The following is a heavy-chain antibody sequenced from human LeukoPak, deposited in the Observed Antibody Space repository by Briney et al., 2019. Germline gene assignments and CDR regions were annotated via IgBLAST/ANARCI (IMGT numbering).Heavy chain of an antibody. D-gene: IGHD5-24*01. CDR3: ARANYPLYYYYYYMDV. V-gene: IGHV3-48*03. CDR2: ISSSGSTI. Sequence: GGSLRLSCAASGFTFSSYEMNWVRQAPGKGLEWVSYISSSGSTIYYADSVKGRFTISRDNAKNSLYLQMNSLRAEDTAVYYCARANYPLYYYYYYMDVWGKGTTVTISS. J-gene: IGHJ6*03. CDR1: GFTFSSYE.